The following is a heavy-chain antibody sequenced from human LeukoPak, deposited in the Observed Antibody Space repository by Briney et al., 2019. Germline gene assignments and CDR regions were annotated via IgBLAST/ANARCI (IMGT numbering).Heavy chain of an antibody. Sequence: SETLSLTCAVYGGSFSGYYWSWIRQPPGKGLEWIGEINHSGSTNYNPSLKSRATISVDTSKHQFSLKLSSVTATDTAVYYCARNGPYGSGSYYNTPFHYYMDVWGKGTTVTVSS. D-gene: IGHD3-10*01. CDR1: GGSFSGYY. V-gene: IGHV4-34*01. J-gene: IGHJ6*03. CDR3: ARNGPYGSGSYYNTPFHYYMDV. CDR2: INHSGST.